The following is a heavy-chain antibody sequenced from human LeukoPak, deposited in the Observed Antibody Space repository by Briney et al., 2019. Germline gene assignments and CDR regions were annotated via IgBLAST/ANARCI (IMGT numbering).Heavy chain of an antibody. J-gene: IGHJ4*02. CDR2: LSGSGGST. V-gene: IGHV3-21*01. D-gene: IGHD3-22*01. Sequence: GGSLRLSCAASGFTFSSYAMHWVRQAPGKGLEWVSALSGSGGSTYYADSVKGRFTISRDNAKNSLYLQMNSLRAEDTAVYYCARASYYYDSSGHSGYWGQGTLVTVSS. CDR3: ARASYYYDSSGHSGY. CDR1: GFTFSSYA.